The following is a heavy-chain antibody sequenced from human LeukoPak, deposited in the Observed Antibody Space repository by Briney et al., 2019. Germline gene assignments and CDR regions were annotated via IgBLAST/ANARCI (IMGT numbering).Heavy chain of an antibody. D-gene: IGHD3-10*01. V-gene: IGHV4-39*01. CDR1: GGSISSSSDY. CDR2: IYYSGST. Sequence: SETLSLTCTVSGGSISSSSDYWAWIRQPPGKGLEWIGSIYYSGSTYYNPPLKSRVTISVDTSKNQFSLKLSSVTAADTAVYSCAGVAYYDSGNYYFDYWGQGTLVTVSS. J-gene: IGHJ4*02. CDR3: AGVAYYDSGNYYFDY.